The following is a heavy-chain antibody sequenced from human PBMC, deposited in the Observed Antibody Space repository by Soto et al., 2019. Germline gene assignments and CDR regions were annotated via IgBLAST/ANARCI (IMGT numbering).Heavy chain of an antibody. Sequence: SETLSLTCTVSGGSVSSGSYYWSWIRQPPGKGLEWIGYIYYSGSTNYNPSLKSRVTISVDTSKNQFSLKLSSVTAADTAVYYCARGEGYYDFWSGYYSSFDYWGQGTLVTVPS. CDR1: GGSVSSGSYY. D-gene: IGHD3-3*01. CDR2: IYYSGST. J-gene: IGHJ4*02. CDR3: ARGEGYYDFWSGYYSSFDY. V-gene: IGHV4-61*01.